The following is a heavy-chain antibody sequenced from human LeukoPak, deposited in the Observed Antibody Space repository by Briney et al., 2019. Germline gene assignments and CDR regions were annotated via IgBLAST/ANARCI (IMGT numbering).Heavy chain of an antibody. V-gene: IGHV3-23*01. CDR3: ARDKSSGYYYFDY. Sequence: PGGPLRLSCAASGFTFRSYPMSWVRQAPGKGLEWVSAINTPGGSTYYADSVKGRFTISRDNSKNTLYLQMNSLRAEDTALYYCARDKSSGYYYFDYWGQGTLVTVSS. CDR1: GFTFRSYP. D-gene: IGHD3-22*01. J-gene: IGHJ4*02. CDR2: INTPGGST.